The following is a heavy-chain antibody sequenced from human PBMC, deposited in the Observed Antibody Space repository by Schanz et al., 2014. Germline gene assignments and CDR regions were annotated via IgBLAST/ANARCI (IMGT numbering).Heavy chain of an antibody. V-gene: IGHV3-30*18. D-gene: IGHD3-22*01. CDR1: GFSFRDYG. J-gene: IGHJ4*02. Sequence: QVQLVESGGGMVQPGRSLRLSCAGSGFSFRDYGMHWVRQAPGRGLEWVAVISYHGSERYCADSVKGRFTINRDNSKXXMYLKMNSLRTEDTAVYFCAKSYDTSGYSGFDYWGQGTLVTVSS. CDR2: ISYHGSER. CDR3: AKSYDTSGYSGFDY.